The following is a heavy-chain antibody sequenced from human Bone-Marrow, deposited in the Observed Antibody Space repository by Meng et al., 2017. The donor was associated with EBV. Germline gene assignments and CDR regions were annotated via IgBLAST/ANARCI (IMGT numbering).Heavy chain of an antibody. CDR3: ARPFPSWQSPRLDPFGA. Sequence: QVQLQESGPGLVKPSXXXXXTXXVXXDSISSFYYWGWIRQPPGRGLEWIGSVHYTGSTYYSPSLKSRVTVSVDTSKNQFSLRLTSVTAADTAVYYCARPFPSWQSPRLDPFGAWGQGTLGTVSS. V-gene: IGHV4-39*01. CDR2: VHYTGST. CDR1: XDSISSFYY. J-gene: IGHJ4*02. D-gene: IGHD6-19*01.